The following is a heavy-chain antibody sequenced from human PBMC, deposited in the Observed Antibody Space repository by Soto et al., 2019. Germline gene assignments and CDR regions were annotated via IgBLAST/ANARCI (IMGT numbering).Heavy chain of an antibody. D-gene: IGHD3-22*01. J-gene: IGHJ6*02. CDR3: ARNMIVVVITPLGMDV. Sequence: GASVKVSCKASGYTFTSYGISWVRQAPGQGLEWMGWISAYNGNTNYAQKLKGRVTMTTDTSTSTAYMEMRSLRSDDTAVYYCARNMIVVVITPLGMDVWGQGTTVTVSS. CDR1: GYTFTSYG. CDR2: ISAYNGNT. V-gene: IGHV1-18*01.